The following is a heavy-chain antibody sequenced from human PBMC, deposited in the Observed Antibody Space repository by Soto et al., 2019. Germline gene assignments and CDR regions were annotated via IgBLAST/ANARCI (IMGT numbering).Heavy chain of an antibody. CDR1: GFTFSSYW. D-gene: IGHD6-6*01. Sequence: GGSLRLSCAASGFTFSSYWMSWVRQAPGKGLEWVANIKQDGSEKYYVDSVKGRFTISRDNAKNSLYLQMNSLRAEDTAVYYCALRSKSRSSSSLWSYWGQGTLVTVSS. V-gene: IGHV3-7*03. CDR2: IKQDGSEK. CDR3: ALRSKSRSSSSLWSY. J-gene: IGHJ4*02.